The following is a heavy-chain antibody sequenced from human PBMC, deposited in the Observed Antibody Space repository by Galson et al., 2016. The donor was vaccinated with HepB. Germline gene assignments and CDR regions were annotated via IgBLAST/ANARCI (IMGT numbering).Heavy chain of an antibody. Sequence: CAISGDSVSSNSAAWNWIRQSPSRGLEWLGRTSFRANWFNEYAESVKSRISINADTAKNQFSLQLNSVTPEDTAVDYCARGKIDYYAMDVWGQGTTVTVSS. CDR1: GDSVSSNSAA. J-gene: IGHJ6*02. V-gene: IGHV6-1*01. D-gene: IGHD2/OR15-2a*01. CDR3: ARGKIDYYAMDV. CDR2: TSFRANWFN.